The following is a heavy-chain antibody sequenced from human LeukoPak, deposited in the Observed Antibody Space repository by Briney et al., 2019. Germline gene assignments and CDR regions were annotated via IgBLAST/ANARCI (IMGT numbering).Heavy chain of an antibody. V-gene: IGHV1-18*01. CDR2: ISAYNGNT. CDR1: GYTFTSYG. D-gene: IGHD6-19*01. J-gene: IGHJ3*02. CDR3: ARVGSRIAVAHI. Sequence: ASVKVSCKASGYTFTSYGISWVRQAPGQGLEWMGRISAYNGNTNYAQKLQGRVTMTTDTSTSTAYVELRSLRSDDTAVYYCARVGSRIAVAHIWGQGTMVTVSS.